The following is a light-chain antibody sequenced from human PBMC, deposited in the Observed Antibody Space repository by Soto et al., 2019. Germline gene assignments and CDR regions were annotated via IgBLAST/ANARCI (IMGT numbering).Light chain of an antibody. J-gene: IGKJ1*01. CDR2: LGS. V-gene: IGKV2-28*01. CDR3: MQALQTRAWT. Sequence: DLVMTQSPLSLPVTPGEPASISCRSSQSLLHSNGYNYLDWYLQKPGQSPQLLIYLGSNRASGVPDRFSGRGSGTDFTLKISRVEAEDVGVYYCMQALQTRAWTFGQGTKVEIK. CDR1: QSLLHSNGYNY.